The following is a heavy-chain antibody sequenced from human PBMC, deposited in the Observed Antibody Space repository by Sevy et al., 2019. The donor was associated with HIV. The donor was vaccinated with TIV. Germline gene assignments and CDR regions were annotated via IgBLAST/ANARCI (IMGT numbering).Heavy chain of an antibody. CDR3: AREQITGSKLYYFAT. Sequence: GGSLRLSCAASGFTFSNYWMSWVRQAPGKGLECVANINQAGSEKSYLDSVKGRFIVSRDNAKTSLYLQMNSLRAEDSAVYYCAREQITGSKLYYFATWGQGTLVTVSS. V-gene: IGHV3-7*01. CDR1: GFTFSNYW. CDR2: INQAGSEK. D-gene: IGHD1-7*01. J-gene: IGHJ4*02.